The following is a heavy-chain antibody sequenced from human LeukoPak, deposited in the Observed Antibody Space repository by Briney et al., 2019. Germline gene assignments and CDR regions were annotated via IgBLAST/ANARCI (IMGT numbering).Heavy chain of an antibody. D-gene: IGHD3-10*01. CDR1: GYSFTNYW. V-gene: IGHV5-51*01. CDR3: ARHVIRGPYYFDY. CDR2: IYPGDSDT. J-gene: IGHJ4*02. Sequence: GESLKISCKGSGYSFTNYWIGWVRQMPGKGLEWMGIIYPGDSDTRYSPSFQGQVTISADKSITTACLQWSSLKASDTAMYYCARHVIRGPYYFDYWGQGTLVTVSS.